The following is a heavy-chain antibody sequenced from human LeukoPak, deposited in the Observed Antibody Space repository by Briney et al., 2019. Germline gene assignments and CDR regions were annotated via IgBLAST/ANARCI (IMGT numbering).Heavy chain of an antibody. CDR2: ISWNSGSI. CDR3: AKDNVDGYNYREFGY. Sequence: HSGRSLRLSCAASGFTFDDYAMHWVRQAPGKGLEWVSGISWNSGSIGYADSVKGRFTISRDNAKNSLYLQMNSLRAEDTALYYCAKDNVDGYNYREFGYWGQGTLVTVSS. J-gene: IGHJ4*02. V-gene: IGHV3-9*01. D-gene: IGHD5-24*01. CDR1: GFTFDDYA.